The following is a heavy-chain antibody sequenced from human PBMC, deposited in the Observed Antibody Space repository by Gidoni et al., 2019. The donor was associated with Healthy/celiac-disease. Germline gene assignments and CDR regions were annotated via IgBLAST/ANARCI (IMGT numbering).Heavy chain of an antibody. CDR1: GGSFSGYY. D-gene: IGHD2-8*02. V-gene: IGHV4-34*01. J-gene: IGHJ6*04. Sequence: QVQLQQWGAGLLKPSETLSLTCAVYGGSFSGYYWSWIRQPPGKGLEWIGEINHSGSTNYNPSLKSRVTISVDTSKNQFSLKLSSVTAADTAVYYCARRTLVVYAMSLDVWGKGTTVTVSS. CDR2: INHSGST. CDR3: ARRTLVVYAMSLDV.